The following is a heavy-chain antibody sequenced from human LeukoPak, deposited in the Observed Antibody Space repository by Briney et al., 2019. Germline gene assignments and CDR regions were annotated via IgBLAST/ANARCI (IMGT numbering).Heavy chain of an antibody. CDR3: ARGTYYYGSGSYSLDY. Sequence: SETLSLTCAVYGESFSVYYWSWIRQPPGKGLEWIGEINHSGNTNYNPSLKSRVTILVDTSMNQFSLMLSSVTAADTAVYYCARGTYYYGSGSYSLDYWGQGALVTVSS. V-gene: IGHV4-34*01. CDR2: INHSGNT. D-gene: IGHD3-10*01. J-gene: IGHJ4*02. CDR1: GESFSVYY.